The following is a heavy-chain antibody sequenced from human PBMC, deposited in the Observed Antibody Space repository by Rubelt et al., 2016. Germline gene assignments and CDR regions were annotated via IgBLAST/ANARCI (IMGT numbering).Heavy chain of an antibody. CDR1: GGSISSYY. CDR3: ARLSGSYLVYFDY. V-gene: IGHV4-59*12. J-gene: IGHJ4*02. D-gene: IGHD1-26*01. CDR2: IYYSGST. Sequence: QVQLQESGPGLVKPSETLSLTCTVSGGSISSYYWSWIRQPPGKGLEWIGYIYYSGSTNYNPSLKSRVTISVDTSKNQFSLKLSSVTAADTAVYYCARLSGSYLVYFDYWGQGTLVTVSS.